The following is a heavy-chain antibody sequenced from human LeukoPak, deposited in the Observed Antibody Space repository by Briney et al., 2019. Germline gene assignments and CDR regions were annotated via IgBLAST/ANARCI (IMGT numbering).Heavy chain of an antibody. CDR1: GGTFSSYA. J-gene: IGHJ3*02. CDR3: ARSYSGTNRDAFDI. D-gene: IGHD1-26*01. Sequence: SSVKVSCKASGGTFSSYAISWVRQAPGQGLEWMGGIIPIFGTANYAQKFQGRVTITADKSTSTAYMELSSLKASDTAMYYCARSYSGTNRDAFDIWGQGTMVTVS. V-gene: IGHV1-69*06. CDR2: IIPIFGTA.